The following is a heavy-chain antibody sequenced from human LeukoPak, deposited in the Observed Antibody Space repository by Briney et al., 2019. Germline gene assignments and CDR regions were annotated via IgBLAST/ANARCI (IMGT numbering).Heavy chain of an antibody. D-gene: IGHD6-6*01. Sequence: SETLSLTCTVSGGSISSGDYSWSWIRQPPGKGLEWIGYISYSGSTYYNPSLKSRLTISIDTSKNQFSLKLSSVTAADTAVYYCARQRVPGRPMDYWGQGTLVTVSS. CDR2: ISYSGST. V-gene: IGHV4-30-4*01. CDR1: GGSISSGDYS. CDR3: ARQRVPGRPMDY. J-gene: IGHJ4*02.